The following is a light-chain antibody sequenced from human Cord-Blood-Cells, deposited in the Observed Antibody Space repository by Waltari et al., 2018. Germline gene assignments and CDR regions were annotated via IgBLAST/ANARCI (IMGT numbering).Light chain of an antibody. V-gene: IGLV2-23*01. J-gene: IGLJ2*01. CDR1: SSDVGGYNL. CDR3: CSYAGSSDVV. Sequence: QSALTQPASVSGSPGQSTTISCTGTSSDVGGYNLVSWYQQHPGKAPQLMIYEGSKRPSGVSNRFSGSKSGNTASLTISGLQAEDEADYYCCSYAGSSDVVFGGGTKLTVL. CDR2: EGS.